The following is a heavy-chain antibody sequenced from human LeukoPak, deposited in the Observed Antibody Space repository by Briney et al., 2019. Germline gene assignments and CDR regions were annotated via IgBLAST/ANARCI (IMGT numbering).Heavy chain of an antibody. D-gene: IGHD1-14*01. Sequence: GGYLRLXXAASGFNXXXXXXXXVRQAPGKXXXXVSYISSXRSAIYXXDSVKGRFTISRDNAKNSLYLQMNSLRAEDTAVYYCARLLTGLPDYWGQGTLVTVTS. CDR1: GFNXXXXX. CDR3: ARLLTGLPDY. V-gene: IGHV3-48*03. CDR2: ISSXRSAI. J-gene: IGHJ4*02.